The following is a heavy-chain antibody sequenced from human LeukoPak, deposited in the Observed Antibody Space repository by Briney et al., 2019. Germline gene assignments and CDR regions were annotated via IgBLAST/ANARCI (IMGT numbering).Heavy chain of an antibody. CDR1: GFTFSSYA. J-gene: IGHJ4*02. D-gene: IGHD6-6*01. Sequence: PGGSLRLSCAASGFTFSSYAMHWVRQAPGKGLEWVAVISYDGSNKYYADSVKGRFTISRDNSENTLYLQMNSLRAEDTAVYYCARDRGAARYFDYWGQGTLVTVSS. CDR2: ISYDGSNK. V-gene: IGHV3-30-3*01. CDR3: ARDRGAARYFDY.